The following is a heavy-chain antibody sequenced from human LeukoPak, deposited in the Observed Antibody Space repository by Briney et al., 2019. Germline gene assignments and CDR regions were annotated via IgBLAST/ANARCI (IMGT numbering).Heavy chain of an antibody. J-gene: IGHJ3*02. D-gene: IGHD5-18*01. CDR2: INYSGST. V-gene: IGHV4-39*07. CDR3: ARWDTANDAFDI. Sequence: SETLSLICTVSGGSISSSSYYWGWIRQPPGKGLEWIGSINYSGSTYYNPSLKSRVTISVDTSKNQFSLKLSSVTAADTAVYYCARWDTANDAFDIWGQGTMVTVSS. CDR1: GGSISSSSYY.